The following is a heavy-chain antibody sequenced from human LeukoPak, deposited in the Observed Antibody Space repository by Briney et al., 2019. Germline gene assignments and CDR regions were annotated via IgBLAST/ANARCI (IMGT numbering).Heavy chain of an antibody. CDR3: ARGGWSQSYYYYYGMDV. Sequence: ASVKVSCKASGYTFTSYYMHWVRQAPGQGLEWMGWISAYNGNTNYAQKLQGRVTMTTDTSTSTAYMELRSLRSDDTAVYYCARGGWSQSYYYYYGMDVWGQGTTVTVSS. D-gene: IGHD6-19*01. J-gene: IGHJ6*02. V-gene: IGHV1-18*04. CDR2: ISAYNGNT. CDR1: GYTFTSYY.